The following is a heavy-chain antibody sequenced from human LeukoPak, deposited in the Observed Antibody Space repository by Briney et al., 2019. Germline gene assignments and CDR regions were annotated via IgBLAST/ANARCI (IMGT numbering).Heavy chain of an antibody. D-gene: IGHD6-13*01. CDR1: GGSISSGDYY. CDR3: ARSPIAAAYYYMDV. V-gene: IGHV4-61*02. Sequence: PSQTLSLTCTVSGGSISSGDYYCSWIRQPAGKGLEWIGRISTSGSTNYNPSLKSRVTISVDTSNNQFSLRLSSVTATDTAVYYCARSPIAAAYYYMDVWGKGTTVTVPS. J-gene: IGHJ6*03. CDR2: ISTSGST.